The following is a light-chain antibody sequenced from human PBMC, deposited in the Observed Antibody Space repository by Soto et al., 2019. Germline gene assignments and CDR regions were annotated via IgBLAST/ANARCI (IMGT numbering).Light chain of an antibody. CDR1: RSVMGSS. V-gene: IGKV3-20*01. CDR2: GAS. Sequence: EIVLTQSPGTLSLSPGEGATPSGRASRSVMGSSLAWYQHKPGQAPRLLIYGASSRATGIPDRFSGSGSGTDFTFIISRLEPEDFGMYYCHQYGSFPHTFGQGTELETK. CDR3: HQYGSFPHT. J-gene: IGKJ2*01.